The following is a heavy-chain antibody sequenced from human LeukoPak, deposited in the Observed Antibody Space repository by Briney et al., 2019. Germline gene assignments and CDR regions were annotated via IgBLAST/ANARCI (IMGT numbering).Heavy chain of an antibody. V-gene: IGHV4-34*01. CDR1: GGSFSGYY. Sequence: SETLSLTCAVYGGSFSGYYWTWIRQPPGKGLEWMGEINHSEGSSYNPSLKSRVTISIDTSKNQFSLKLSSVTAADTAVYYCARRTDYYDSRGFYRVLDYWGQGNLVTVSS. CDR3: ARRTDYYDSRGFYRVLDY. D-gene: IGHD3-22*01. J-gene: IGHJ4*02. CDR2: INHSEGS.